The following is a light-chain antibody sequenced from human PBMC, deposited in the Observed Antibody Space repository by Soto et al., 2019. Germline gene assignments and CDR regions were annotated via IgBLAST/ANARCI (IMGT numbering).Light chain of an antibody. CDR2: KAS. Sequence: DIQMTQSPSTLSASVGDRVTITCRASQSISSWLAWYQQKPGKAPKLLIYKASSVEIGVPSRFSGSGSGTAFTLTISRLRIDDFAPYCCIQYLSLWTFGQGTNVEIK. CDR1: QSISSW. CDR3: IQYLSLWT. J-gene: IGKJ1*01. V-gene: IGKV1-5*03.